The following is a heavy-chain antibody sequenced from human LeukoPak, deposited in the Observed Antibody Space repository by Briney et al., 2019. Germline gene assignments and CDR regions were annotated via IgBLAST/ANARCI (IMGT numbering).Heavy chain of an antibody. D-gene: IGHD5-24*01. CDR3: AREGRAGYNWDGGYFDY. J-gene: IGHJ4*02. CDR2: IYNSGST. V-gene: IGHV4-59*01. CDR1: GDSISSYY. Sequence: PSETLSLTCIVSGDSISSYYWSWLRQPPGQGLEWIGYIYNSGSTTYNPSLKSRVTISVDTSKNQFSLKLNSVTAADTAVYYCAREGRAGYNWDGGYFDYWGQGTPVTVSS.